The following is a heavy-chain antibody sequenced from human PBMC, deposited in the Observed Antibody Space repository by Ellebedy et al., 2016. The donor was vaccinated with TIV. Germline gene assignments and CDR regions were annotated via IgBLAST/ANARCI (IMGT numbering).Heavy chain of an antibody. Sequence: MPSETLSLTCTVSGGSISSYYWSWIRQPPGKGLEWIGYIYYIGSTNYNPSPKSRVTISVDTSTNQFSLKLSSVTAADTAVYYCPRGEVTLYYYGMDVWGQGTTVTVSS. J-gene: IGHJ6*02. CDR1: GGSISSYY. CDR3: PRGEVTLYYYGMDV. CDR2: IYYIGST. V-gene: IGHV4-59*01.